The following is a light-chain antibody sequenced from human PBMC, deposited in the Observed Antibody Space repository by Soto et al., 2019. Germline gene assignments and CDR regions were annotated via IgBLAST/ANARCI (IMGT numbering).Light chain of an antibody. CDR3: QKYANSIT. V-gene: IGKV3-20*01. J-gene: IGKJ4*01. CDR1: QSVSKNY. Sequence: VLTQSPCTLSSSPGDRATLSCRASQSVSKNYLAWYQQTPGRTPRMLIYGASNRATGAPDRFGGSGSGTQFTLIISRLEADAFAVYYCQKYANSITFGGGT. CDR2: GAS.